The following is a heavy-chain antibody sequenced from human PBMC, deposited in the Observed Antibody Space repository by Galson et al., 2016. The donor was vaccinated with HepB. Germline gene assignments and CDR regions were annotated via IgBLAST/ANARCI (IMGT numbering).Heavy chain of an antibody. V-gene: IGHV3-48*02. J-gene: IGHJ6*02. CDR1: GFTFSTYS. CDR2: ISSSSSDS. CDR3: ARGEIGTLPYYYFGMDV. Sequence: SLRFSCAASGFTFSTYSMTWVRQAPGKGLEWISYISSSSSDSFYADSVKGRFTISRDNAKNSLYLKMSSLTDDDTAVYYCARGEIGTLPYYYFGMDVWGQGTTVTVSS. D-gene: IGHD1-1*01.